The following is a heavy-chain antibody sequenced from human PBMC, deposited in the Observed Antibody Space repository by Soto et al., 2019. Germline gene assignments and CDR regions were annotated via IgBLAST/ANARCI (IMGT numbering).Heavy chain of an antibody. CDR3: ARKVLGSTSRPDWWYFDL. V-gene: IGHV3-23*01. J-gene: IGHJ2*01. CDR2: IRGGGERT. Sequence: EVQLLESGGGLVQPGGSLRLSCVGSGFTFINYAMNWVRQTQGRGLEWVSTIRGGGERTFDADTVKGRFTISRDNSKNTVNLQMNSLRADDTAVYYCARKVLGSTSRPDWWYFDLWGRGTLVTVSS. CDR1: GFTFINYA. D-gene: IGHD2-2*01.